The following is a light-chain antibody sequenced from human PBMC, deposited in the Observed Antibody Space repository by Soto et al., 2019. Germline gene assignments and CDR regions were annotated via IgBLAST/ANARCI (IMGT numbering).Light chain of an antibody. CDR3: QQYGSSAWT. V-gene: IGKV3-20*01. CDR2: GAS. J-gene: IGKJ1*01. CDR1: QTISGT. Sequence: EIVMTQSPSTLSVSPGGRATLSCRASQTISGTLAWYQQKPGQAPRLLIYGASSRATGIPDRFSGSGSGTDFTLTISRLEPEDFAVYYCQQYGSSAWTFGQGTKVDIK.